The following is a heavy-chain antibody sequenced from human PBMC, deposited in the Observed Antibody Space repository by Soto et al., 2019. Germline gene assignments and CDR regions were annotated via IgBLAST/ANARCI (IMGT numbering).Heavy chain of an antibody. CDR2: TYYRTRWYY. Sequence: SQTLSLTCVISGDSVSSNSAAWDWIRQSPSRGLEWLGRTYYRTRWYYDYAVSVRSRITVNPDTSKNQFSLQLTSVTPEDTAVYYCAGTTSHYWYYMDVWGKGTTVTVSS. V-gene: IGHV6-1*01. CDR3: AGTTSHYWYYMDV. CDR1: GDSVSSNSAA. D-gene: IGHD1-7*01. J-gene: IGHJ6*03.